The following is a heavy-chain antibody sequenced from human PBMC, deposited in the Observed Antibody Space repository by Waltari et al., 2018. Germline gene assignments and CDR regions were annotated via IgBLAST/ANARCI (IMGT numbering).Heavy chain of an antibody. CDR2: RSFHGNNK. D-gene: IGHD4-17*01. CDR3: ARDFDYEELYYNYGMDV. V-gene: IGHV3-30-3*01. Sequence: QVQLVESGGGVVQPGKSLRLSCAASGFSIANYAMHWVRQAPGRGLEWVAVRSFHGNNKDYVDSVKGRFTISRDVSKNMVVLQMNGLRNEDAAVYYCARDFDYEELYYNYGMDVWGQGTTVTVSS. J-gene: IGHJ6*02. CDR1: GFSIANYA.